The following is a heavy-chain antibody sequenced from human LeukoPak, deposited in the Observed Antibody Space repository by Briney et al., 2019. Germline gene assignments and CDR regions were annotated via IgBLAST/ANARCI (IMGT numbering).Heavy chain of an antibody. CDR3: ASLPDKYYDSSGYYDG. J-gene: IGHJ4*02. CDR2: IIPIFGTA. Sequence: GSSVKVSCKASGGTFSSYAISWVRQAPGQGLEWMGGIIPIFGTANHAQKFQGRVTITADESTSTAYMELSSLRSEDTAVYYCASLPDKYYDSSGYYDGWGQGTLVTVSS. D-gene: IGHD3-22*01. CDR1: GGTFSSYA. V-gene: IGHV1-69*01.